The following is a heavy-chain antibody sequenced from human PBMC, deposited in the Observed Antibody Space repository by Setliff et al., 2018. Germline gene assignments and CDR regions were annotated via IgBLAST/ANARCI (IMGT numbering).Heavy chain of an antibody. V-gene: IGHV3-7*01. D-gene: IGHD3-3*01. CDR1: GFTFSSLW. CDR3: SRDVFDFRTGLGGP. Sequence: GGSLRLSCAASGFTFSSLWMAWVRQAPGRGLEWVANINQDGSAQYYVDSVKGRFTISRDNAKNPLYLQMSSLRAEDTAVYFCSRDVFDFRTGLGGPWGQGTRGTVPQ. CDR2: INQDGSAQ. J-gene: IGHJ5*02.